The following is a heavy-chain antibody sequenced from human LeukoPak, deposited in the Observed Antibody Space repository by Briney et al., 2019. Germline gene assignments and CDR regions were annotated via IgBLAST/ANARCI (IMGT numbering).Heavy chain of an antibody. Sequence: GGSLRLSCAASGFTFSSYAMSWVRQAPGKGLEWVSGRNGGSTGYADSVKGRFTISRDNAKNSLYLQMNSLRAEDSALYYCARAPDIVVVVANANLDYWGQGTLVTVSS. CDR3: ARAPDIVVVVANANLDY. J-gene: IGHJ4*02. CDR2: RNGGST. D-gene: IGHD2-15*01. V-gene: IGHV3-20*04. CDR1: GFTFSSYA.